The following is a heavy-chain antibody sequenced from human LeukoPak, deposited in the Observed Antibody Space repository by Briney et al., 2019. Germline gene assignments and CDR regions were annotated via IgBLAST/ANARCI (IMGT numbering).Heavy chain of an antibody. CDR1: GGSFSGYY. Sequence: SETLSLTCAVYGGSFSGYYWSWIRQPPGKGLEWIGYIYYSGSTNYNPSLKSRVTISVDTSKNQFSLKLSSVTAADTAVYYCARVGYYYDSSGYKRVAYFDYWGQGTLVTVSS. V-gene: IGHV4-59*01. J-gene: IGHJ4*02. D-gene: IGHD3-22*01. CDR2: IYYSGST. CDR3: ARVGYYYDSSGYKRVAYFDY.